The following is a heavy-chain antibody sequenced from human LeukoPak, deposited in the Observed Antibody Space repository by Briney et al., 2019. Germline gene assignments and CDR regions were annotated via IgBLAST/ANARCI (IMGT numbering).Heavy chain of an antibody. CDR2: ISYDGSSK. CDR1: IFTFSNYA. J-gene: IGHJ4*02. D-gene: IGHD2-15*01. Sequence: PGRSLRLSCAASIFTFSNYAMHWVRQAPGKGLEWVAVISYDGSSKYYADSVKGRFTISRDNSKKMMYLQMNNLRAEDTALYYCARQKDIVVVVTTTGSFDYWGQGTLVTVSS. V-gene: IGHV3-30-3*01. CDR3: ARQKDIVVVVTTTGSFDY.